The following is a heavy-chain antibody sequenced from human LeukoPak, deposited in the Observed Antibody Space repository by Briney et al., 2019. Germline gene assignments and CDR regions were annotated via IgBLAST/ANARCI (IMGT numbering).Heavy chain of an antibody. CDR1: GFTFSSYS. D-gene: IGHD6-13*01. V-gene: IGHV3-21*01. CDR3: ARDLLKGRSSWLHAFDI. CDR2: ISISSSYI. Sequence: GSLRLYCPASGFTFSSYSMKWVRQAPGKGLEWVSFISISSSYIYYADSEKGRFTISRDNAKNSLYLQMNSLRAEDTAVYYCARDLLKGRSSWLHAFDIWGQGTMVTVSS. J-gene: IGHJ3*02.